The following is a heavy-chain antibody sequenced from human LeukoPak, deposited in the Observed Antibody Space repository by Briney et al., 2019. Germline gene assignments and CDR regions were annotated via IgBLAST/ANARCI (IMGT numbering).Heavy chain of an antibody. CDR2: ISYDGSNK. J-gene: IGHJ3*02. D-gene: IGHD6-13*01. CDR3: ARDPSSSSWYYDAFDI. V-gene: IGHV3-30-3*01. CDR1: GFTFSSYA. Sequence: AGGSLRLSCAASGFTFSSYAMHWVRQAPGKGLEWVAVISYDGSNKYYADSVKGRFTISRDNSKNTLYLQMNSLRAEDTAVYYCARDPSSSSWYYDAFDIWGQGTMVTVSS.